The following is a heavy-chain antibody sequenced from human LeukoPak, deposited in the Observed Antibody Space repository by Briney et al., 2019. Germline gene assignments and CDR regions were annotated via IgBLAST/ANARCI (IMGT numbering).Heavy chain of an antibody. V-gene: IGHV3-23*01. J-gene: IGHJ4*02. CDR1: GFTFSSYA. CDR2: ITTSGGAT. CDR3: AKTQSSYYHH. D-gene: IGHD1-26*01. Sequence: PGGSLRLSCAASGFTFSSYAMPWVRQAPGKGLEWVSAITTSGGATYYADSVKGRFTISRDNTKSTLYLQMNSLRTEDTAVYYCAKTQSSYYHHWGQGTLVTVSS.